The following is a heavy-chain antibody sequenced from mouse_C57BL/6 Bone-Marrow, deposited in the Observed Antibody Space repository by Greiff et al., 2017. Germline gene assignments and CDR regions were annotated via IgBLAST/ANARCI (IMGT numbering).Heavy chain of an antibody. Sequence: QVQLQQPGAELVKPGASVKLSCKASGYTFTSYWMHWVKQRPGQGLEWIGKIHPNSGSTNYNEKFKSKATLTVDKSSSTAYMQLSSLTSEDSAVYYCSYYYGSSLAMDYWGQGTSVTVSS. CDR1: GYTFTSYW. V-gene: IGHV1-64*01. CDR3: SYYYGSSLAMDY. D-gene: IGHD1-1*01. CDR2: IHPNSGST. J-gene: IGHJ4*01.